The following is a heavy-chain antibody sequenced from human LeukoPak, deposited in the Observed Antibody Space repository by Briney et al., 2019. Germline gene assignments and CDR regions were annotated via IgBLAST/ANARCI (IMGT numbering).Heavy chain of an antibody. CDR3: ARGLDYFQH. J-gene: IGHJ1*01. CDR1: GGSFSGYY. V-gene: IGHV4-34*09. Sequence: SETLSLTCAVYGGSFSGYYWSWIRQPPGKGLEWIGYIYYSGSTYYNPSLKSRVTISVDTSKNQFSLKLSSVTAADTAVYYCARGLDYFQHWGQGTLVTVSS. CDR2: IYYSGST.